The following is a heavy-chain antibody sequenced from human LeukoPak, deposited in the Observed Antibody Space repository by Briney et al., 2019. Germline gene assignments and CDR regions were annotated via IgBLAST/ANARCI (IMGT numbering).Heavy chain of an antibody. CDR2: ISDDGGNT. Sequence: GGSLRLSCAASGFTFSSYAVHWVRQAPGKGLEWVAVISDDGGNTYYAGSVKGRFTISRDNSKNMLYLQMNSLRAEDTAVYYCAGDYPDYWGQGTLVTVSS. V-gene: IGHV3-30-3*01. CDR1: GFTFSSYA. J-gene: IGHJ4*02. D-gene: IGHD4-17*01. CDR3: AGDYPDY.